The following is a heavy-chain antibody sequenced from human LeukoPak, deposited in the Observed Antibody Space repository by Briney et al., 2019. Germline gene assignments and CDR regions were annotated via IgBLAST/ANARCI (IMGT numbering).Heavy chain of an antibody. Sequence: RPSQTLSLTCTVSGGSISSGSYYWSWIRQPAGKGLEWIGRIYTSGSTNYNPSLKSRVTISVDTSKNQFSLKLSSVTAADTAVYYCARGKVAAASDAFDIWGQGTMVTVSS. D-gene: IGHD6-13*01. CDR3: ARGKVAAASDAFDI. CDR1: GGSISSGSYY. J-gene: IGHJ3*02. CDR2: IYTSGST. V-gene: IGHV4-61*02.